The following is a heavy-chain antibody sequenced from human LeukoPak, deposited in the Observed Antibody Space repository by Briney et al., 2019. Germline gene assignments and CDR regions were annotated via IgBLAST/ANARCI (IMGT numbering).Heavy chain of an antibody. D-gene: IGHD3-22*01. CDR3: ASIDYYDSSGHRFDY. V-gene: IGHV4-38-2*01. CDR2: IYHSGST. CDR1: GGSISSSYY. J-gene: IGHJ4*02. Sequence: SETLSLTCAVSGGSISSSYYWSWIRQPPGKGLEWIGSIYHSGSTYYNPSLKSRVTISVDTSKNQFSLKLSSVTAADTAVYYCASIDYYDSSGHRFDYWGQGTLVTVSS.